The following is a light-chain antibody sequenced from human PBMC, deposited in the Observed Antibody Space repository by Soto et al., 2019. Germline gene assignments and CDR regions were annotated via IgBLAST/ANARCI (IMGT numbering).Light chain of an antibody. CDR1: SGHINYA. CDR2: LNSDGSH. V-gene: IGLV4-69*01. Sequence: QSVLTQSPSASASLGASVKLTCTLSSGHINYAIAWHQQQPEKGPRYLMKLNSDGSHSKGDGIPDRFSGSRSGAERYLTISGLQSEDEADYYCQTWGTGIWVFGGGTQLTVL. J-gene: IGLJ3*02. CDR3: QTWGTGIWV.